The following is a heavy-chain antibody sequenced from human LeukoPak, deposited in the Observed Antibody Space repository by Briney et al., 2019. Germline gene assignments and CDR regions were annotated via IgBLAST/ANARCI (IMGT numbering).Heavy chain of an antibody. CDR3: AKDQTDYGGKEDYYYYYYMDV. V-gene: IGHV3-30*18. CDR2: ISYDGSNK. Sequence: PGGSLRLSCAASGFTFSSYGMHWVRQAPGKGLEWVAVISYDGSNKYYADSVKGRFTISRDNSKNTLYLQMNSLRAEDTAVYYCAKDQTDYGGKEDYYYYYYMDVWGKGTTVTVSS. J-gene: IGHJ6*03. D-gene: IGHD4-23*01. CDR1: GFTFSSYG.